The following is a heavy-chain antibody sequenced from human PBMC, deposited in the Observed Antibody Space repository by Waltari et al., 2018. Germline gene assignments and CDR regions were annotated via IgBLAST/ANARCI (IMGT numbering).Heavy chain of an antibody. CDR3: ARIAAAAPDY. J-gene: IGHJ4*02. CDR2: INPNRGGT. CDR1: GYTFTGYY. V-gene: IGHV1-2*02. Sequence: QVQLVQSGAEVKKPGASVKVSCKASGYTFTGYYMHWVRQAPGQGLARMGWINPNRGGTNYAQKFQGRVTMTRDTSISTAYMELSRLRSDDTAVYYCARIAAAAPDYWGQGTLVTVSS. D-gene: IGHD6-13*01.